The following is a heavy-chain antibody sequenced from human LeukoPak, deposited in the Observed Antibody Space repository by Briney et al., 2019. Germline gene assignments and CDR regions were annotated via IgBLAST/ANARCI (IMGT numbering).Heavy chain of an antibody. CDR1: GGSISSYY. D-gene: IGHD6-6*01. CDR3: ARLAARPRNWFDP. Sequence: SETLSLTCTVSGGSISSYYWSWIRQPPGKGLEWIGYIYYSGSTNYNPSLKSRVTISVDTSKNQFSLKLSSVTAADTAVYYCARLAARPRNWFDPWGQGTLVTVSS. CDR2: IYYSGST. J-gene: IGHJ5*02. V-gene: IGHV4-59*01.